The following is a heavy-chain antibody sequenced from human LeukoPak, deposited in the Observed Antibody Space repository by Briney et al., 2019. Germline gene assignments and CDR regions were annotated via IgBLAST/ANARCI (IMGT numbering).Heavy chain of an antibody. CDR2: INHSGSA. CDR3: ARGQGAVTTH. CDR1: GGSFSGYY. V-gene: IGHV4-34*01. J-gene: IGHJ4*02. Sequence: SETLSLTCAVSGGSFSGYYWTWIRQPPGKGLEWIGEINHSGSANYNPSLKSRVTISLDTSKNQFSLKLSSVTAADTAVYYCARGQGAVTTHWGQGTLVTVSS. D-gene: IGHD4-17*01.